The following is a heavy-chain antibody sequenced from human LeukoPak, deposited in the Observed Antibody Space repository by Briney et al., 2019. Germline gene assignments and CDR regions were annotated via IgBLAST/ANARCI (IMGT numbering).Heavy chain of an antibody. V-gene: IGHV3-66*01. J-gene: IGHJ4*02. Sequence: ETLSLTRTVSGGSISSSTFYWGWIRQPPGKGLEWVSLIYSGGSTYYADSVKGRFTISRDNSKNTLYLQMNSLRAEDTAVYYCARDIDNGDYVVYWGQGTLVTVSS. CDR3: ARDIDNGDYVVY. CDR2: IYSGGST. D-gene: IGHD4-17*01. CDR1: GGSISSSTFY.